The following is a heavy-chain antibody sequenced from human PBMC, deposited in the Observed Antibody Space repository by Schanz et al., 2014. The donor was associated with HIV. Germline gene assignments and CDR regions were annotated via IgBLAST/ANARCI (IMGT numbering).Heavy chain of an antibody. CDR1: GFTFNDYY. D-gene: IGHD6-13*01. J-gene: IGHJ4*02. CDR2: ISDTGTTT. Sequence: QVQLVESGGGVVQPGRSLRLSCAASGFTFNDYYMTWIRQAPGKGLEWVSYISDTGTTTYYADSVNGRFTISRDNAKXXMFLQMNSLRGEDTAVYYCAREKDLGYSSTLGFWGQGTLVTVSS. CDR3: AREKDLGYSSTLGF. V-gene: IGHV3-11*01.